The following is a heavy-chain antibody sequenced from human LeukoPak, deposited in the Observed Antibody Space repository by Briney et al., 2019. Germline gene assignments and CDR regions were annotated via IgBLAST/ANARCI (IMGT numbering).Heavy chain of an antibody. V-gene: IGHV3-33*06. D-gene: IGHD4-23*01. Sequence: GRSLRLSCAVSGFTFRNFGMHWVRQAPGKGLEWVAVIWYDGSNKYYADSVKGRFTVSKDNSKNMLYLQMDSLRVEDMAVYYCAKTTRNGGNSNYFDYWGQGTLVTVSS. CDR2: IWYDGSNK. CDR3: AKTTRNGGNSNYFDY. CDR1: GFTFRNFG. J-gene: IGHJ4*02.